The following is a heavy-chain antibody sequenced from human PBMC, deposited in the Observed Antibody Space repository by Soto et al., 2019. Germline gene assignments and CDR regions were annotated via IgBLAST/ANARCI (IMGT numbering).Heavy chain of an antibody. Sequence: QVQLLQSGAEVKKPGASVKVSCQAAGYTFSTYAMHWVRQAPGQGLEWMGWINGGNGNTKYSQKFQGRLTVTRDTSAATAYMELISLTSGDTAVYYCAREFLGRFGVDRLDYWGQWTLVNVSS. CDR2: INGGNGNT. J-gene: IGHJ4*02. CDR1: GYTFSTYA. V-gene: IGHV1-3*01. D-gene: IGHD3-3*01. CDR3: AREFLGRFGVDRLDY.